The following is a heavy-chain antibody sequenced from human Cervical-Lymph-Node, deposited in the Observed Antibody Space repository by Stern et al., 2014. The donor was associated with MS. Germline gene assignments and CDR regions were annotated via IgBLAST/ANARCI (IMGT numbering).Heavy chain of an antibody. V-gene: IGHV3-30*18. J-gene: IGHJ4*02. D-gene: IGHD1-26*01. CDR1: GFTFSDYA. CDR3: AKDRGSYPLYHLND. Sequence: MQLVESGGGVVQPGRSLRLSCAASGFTFSDYAMHWVRQAPGKGLEWVAVISYDGTGQNYADSVKGRVTIARDNSKSTLFLEVNSLRAEDTALYRCAKDRGSYPLYHLNDWGQGTLVTVSS. CDR2: ISYDGTGQ.